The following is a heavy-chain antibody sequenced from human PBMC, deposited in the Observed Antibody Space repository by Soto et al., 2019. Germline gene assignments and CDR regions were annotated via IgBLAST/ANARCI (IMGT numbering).Heavy chain of an antibody. CDR3: ARVWGGAFDI. J-gene: IGHJ3*02. CDR2: IYYSGST. V-gene: IGHV4-59*01. CDR1: GGSISSYY. D-gene: IGHD3-10*01. Sequence: SETLSLTCTVSGGSISSYYWSWIQQPPGKGLEWIGYIYYSGSTNYNPSLKSRVTISVDTSKNQFSLKLSSVTAADTAVYYCARVWGGAFDIWGQGTMVTVSS.